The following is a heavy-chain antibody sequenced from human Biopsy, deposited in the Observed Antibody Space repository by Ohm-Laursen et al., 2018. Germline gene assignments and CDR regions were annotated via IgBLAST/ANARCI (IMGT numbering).Heavy chain of an antibody. CDR1: GFSLRNYT. CDR3: ARGRSHLLPDHDWFDP. Sequence: SLRLSCAASGFSLRNYTINWVRQAPGKGLEWVSSISRSTSHILYAGTLKGRFTSSRDNAKNSVYLQMNSLRAEDTGVYYCARGRSHLLPDHDWFDPWGQGTLVTVSS. J-gene: IGHJ5*02. CDR2: ISRSTSHI. D-gene: IGHD1-14*01. V-gene: IGHV3-21*06.